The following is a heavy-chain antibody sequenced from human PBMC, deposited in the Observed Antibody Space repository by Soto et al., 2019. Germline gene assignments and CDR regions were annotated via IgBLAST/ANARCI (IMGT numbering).Heavy chain of an antibody. V-gene: IGHV1-18*01. D-gene: IGHD2-21*02. CDR1: GYIFKHYG. CDR3: ARSIVVVTALDY. CDR2: VSAYDGNT. J-gene: IGHJ4*02. Sequence: ASVKVSCKASGYIFKHYGISWVRQAPGHGLEWMGWVSAYDGNTKYAQKFQGRVTITRDTSASTAYMELSSLRSEDTAVYYCARSIVVVTALDYWGQGTLVTVSS.